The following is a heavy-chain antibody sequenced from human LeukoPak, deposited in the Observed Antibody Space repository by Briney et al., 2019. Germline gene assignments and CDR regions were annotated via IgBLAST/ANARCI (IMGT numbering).Heavy chain of an antibody. Sequence: SGPTLVNPKQTLTLTCTFTGFSVSYSGVGVGWIRQPPGKALEWLALIYWNDDKRYSPSLRSRLTITKDTSTNQVFLTMTNMDPVDTATYYCAHTLIEAPGIDFWGQGTLVTVSS. D-gene: IGHD6-13*01. J-gene: IGHJ4*02. CDR3: AHTLIEAPGIDF. CDR1: GFSVSYSGVG. CDR2: IYWNDDK. V-gene: IGHV2-5*01.